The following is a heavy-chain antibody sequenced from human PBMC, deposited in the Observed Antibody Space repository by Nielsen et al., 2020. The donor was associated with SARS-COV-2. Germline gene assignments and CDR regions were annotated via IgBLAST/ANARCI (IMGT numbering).Heavy chain of an antibody. CDR3: ARDRLRPYYYYYCMDV. CDR2: ISSSSSTI. V-gene: IGHV3-48*02. D-gene: IGHD5-12*01. CDR1: GFTFSSYS. J-gene: IGHJ6*02. Sequence: GESLKISCAASGFTFSSYSMNWVRQAPGKGLEWVSYISSSSSTIYYADSVKGRFTISRDNAKNSLYLQMNSLRDEDTAVYYCARDRLRPYYYYYCMDVWGQGTTVTVSS.